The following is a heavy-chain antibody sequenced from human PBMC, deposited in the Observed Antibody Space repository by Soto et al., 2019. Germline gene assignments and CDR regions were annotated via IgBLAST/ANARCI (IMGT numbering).Heavy chain of an antibody. Sequence: PSQTLSLTCAISGDSVSSNTAAWNWIRQSPSRGLEWLGRTYYRSQWSNDYAVSVKGRITINPDTSKNQFSLHLNSVTPDDTAVYYCARVSVPDFWSGYYIDYWGQGTLVTVSS. CDR2: TYYRSQWSN. D-gene: IGHD3-3*01. V-gene: IGHV6-1*01. CDR3: ARVSVPDFWSGYYIDY. CDR1: GDSVSSNTAA. J-gene: IGHJ4*02.